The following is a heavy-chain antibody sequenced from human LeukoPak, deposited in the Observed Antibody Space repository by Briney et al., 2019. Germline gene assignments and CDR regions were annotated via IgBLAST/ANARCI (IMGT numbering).Heavy chain of an antibody. CDR3: ARDFPEKLTVVTSIDY. CDR1: GGTFSSYA. J-gene: IGHJ4*02. CDR2: IISIFGTA. V-gene: IGHV1-69*05. D-gene: IGHD4-23*01. Sequence: GASVKVSCKASGGTFSSYAISWVRQAPGQGFEWMGGIISIFGTANYAQKFQGRVTITTDESTSTAYMELSSLRSEDTAVYYCARDFPEKLTVVTSIDYWGQGTLVTVSS.